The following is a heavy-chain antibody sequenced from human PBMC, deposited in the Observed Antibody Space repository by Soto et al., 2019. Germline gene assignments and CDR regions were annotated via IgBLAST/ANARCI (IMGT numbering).Heavy chain of an antibody. V-gene: IGHV3-30-3*01. CDR3: ARFVVGMDV. CDR2: ISYDGSNK. CDR1: GFTFSSYA. J-gene: IGHJ6*02. Sequence: QVQLVESGGGVVQPGRSLRLSCAASGFTFSSYAMHWVRQAPVKGLVWVAVISYDGSNKYYADTVKSRFTISRDNSKNTLYLQMNSLRAEDTAVYYCARFVVGMDVWGQGTTVTVSS. D-gene: IGHD2-15*01.